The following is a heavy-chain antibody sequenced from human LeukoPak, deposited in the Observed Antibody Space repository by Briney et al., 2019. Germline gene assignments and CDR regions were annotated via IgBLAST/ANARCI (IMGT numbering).Heavy chain of an antibody. CDR2: ISGSGGST. CDR3: AKDPLSGDYFDY. CDR1: GFTFSSYS. J-gene: IGHJ4*02. Sequence: GGSLRLSCAASGFTFSSYSMNWVRQAPGKGLEWVSAISGSGGSTYYADSVKGRFTISRDNSKNTLYLQMNSLRAEDTAVYYCAKDPLSGDYFDYWGQGTLVTVSS. D-gene: IGHD2-15*01. V-gene: IGHV3-23*01.